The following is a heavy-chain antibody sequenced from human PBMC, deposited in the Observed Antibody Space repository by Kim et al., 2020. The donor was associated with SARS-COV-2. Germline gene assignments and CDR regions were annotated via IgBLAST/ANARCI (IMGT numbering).Heavy chain of an antibody. CDR3: ARNPGSGWSSLGYWYFDL. Sequence: KSRFTTSRDNAKNSLYLQMNSLRDEDTAVYYCARNPGSGWSSLGYWYFDLWGRGTLVTVSS. D-gene: IGHD6-19*01. J-gene: IGHJ2*01. V-gene: IGHV3-48*02.